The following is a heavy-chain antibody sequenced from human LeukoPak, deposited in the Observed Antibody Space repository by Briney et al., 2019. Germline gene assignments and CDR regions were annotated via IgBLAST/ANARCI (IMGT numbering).Heavy chain of an antibody. CDR3: GRRRIAAAGRYYFDY. CDR2: INPNSGGT. J-gene: IGHJ4*02. V-gene: IGHV1-2*06. D-gene: IGHD6-13*01. Sequence: GASVKVSCKASGYTFTGYYMHWVRQAPGQGLEWMGRINPNSGGTNYAQKFQGRVTMTRDTSISTAYMELSRLRSDDTAVYYCGRRRIAAAGRYYFDYWGQGTLVTVSS. CDR1: GYTFTGYY.